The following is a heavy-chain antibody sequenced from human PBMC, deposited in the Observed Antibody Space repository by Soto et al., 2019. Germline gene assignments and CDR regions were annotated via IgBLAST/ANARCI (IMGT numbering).Heavy chain of an antibody. D-gene: IGHD6-13*01. Sequence: EVPLVESGGGLVKPGGSLRLSCAASGFTFSSYSMNWVRQAPGKGLEWVSSISSSSSYIYYADSVKGRFNISRDNANNSLYLQMNSLRVEDTAVYYCAREGIAAAGTDYYGMDVWGQGTTVTVFS. J-gene: IGHJ6*02. CDR2: ISSSSSYI. V-gene: IGHV3-21*01. CDR1: GFTFSSYS. CDR3: AREGIAAAGTDYYGMDV.